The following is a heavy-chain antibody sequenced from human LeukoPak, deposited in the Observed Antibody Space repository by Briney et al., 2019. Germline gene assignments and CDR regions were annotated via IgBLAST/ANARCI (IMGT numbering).Heavy chain of an antibody. Sequence: SETLSLTCTVTGGSINSGTYWSWIRQPAGQGLEWIGRISTSGNTNYNPSLKSRVTMPVDTSKNQFSLMLSSVTAADTAIYYCTRDSSGYDWFYDYWGQGTLVTVSS. D-gene: IGHD5-12*01. V-gene: IGHV4-61*02. CDR1: GGSINSGTY. J-gene: IGHJ4*02. CDR3: TRDSSGYDWFYDY. CDR2: ISTSGNT.